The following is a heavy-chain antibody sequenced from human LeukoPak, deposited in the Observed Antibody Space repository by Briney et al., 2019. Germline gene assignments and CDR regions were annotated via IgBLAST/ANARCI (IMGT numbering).Heavy chain of an antibody. CDR1: GFTFDDYT. J-gene: IGHJ4*02. D-gene: IGHD3-10*02. Sequence: GRSLRLSCVAFGFTFDDYTMMWVRHTPGKGLEWVSGINWRTGLIGYADSVKGRFTISRENAKNSLFLQMNSLRPEDTALYHYVRGGNKSLYGGDYFGQGTLVTVSS. V-gene: IGHV3-9*01. CDR2: INWRTGLI. CDR3: VRGGNKSLYGGDY.